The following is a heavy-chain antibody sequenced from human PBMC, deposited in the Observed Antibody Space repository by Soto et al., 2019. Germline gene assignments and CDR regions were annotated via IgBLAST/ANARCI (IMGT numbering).Heavy chain of an antibody. D-gene: IGHD5-12*01. V-gene: IGHV4-34*01. CDR1: GGSFSGYY. CDR2: INHSGSI. CDR3: ARGLIVRGYQYYYYYYMDV. J-gene: IGHJ6*03. Sequence: PSETLSLTCAVYGGSFSGYYWSWIRQPPGKGLEWIGEINHSGSINYNPSLKSRVTISVDTSKNQFSLKLSSVTAADTAVYYCARGLIVRGYQYYYYYYMDVWGNVRTGTVS.